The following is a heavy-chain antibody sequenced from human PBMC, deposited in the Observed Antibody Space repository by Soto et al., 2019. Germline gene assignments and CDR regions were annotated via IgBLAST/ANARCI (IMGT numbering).Heavy chain of an antibody. D-gene: IGHD3-22*01. Sequence: SETLSLTCTVSGGSINSGGYYWSWIRQHPGKGLEWIGYIYYSGSTYYNPSLKSRVTISVDTSKNQFSLKLDSVTAADTAVYYCARLGGYYQAFDSWGQGTLVTVSS. J-gene: IGHJ4*02. CDR3: ARLGGYYQAFDS. CDR1: GGSINSGGYY. V-gene: IGHV4-31*02. CDR2: IYYSGST.